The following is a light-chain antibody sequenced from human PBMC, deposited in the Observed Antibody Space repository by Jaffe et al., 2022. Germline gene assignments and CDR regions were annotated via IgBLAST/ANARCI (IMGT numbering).Light chain of an antibody. CDR1: SSDVGAYNY. CDR2: EVT. V-gene: IGLV2-14*01. Sequence: QSALTQPASVSGSPGQSITISCTGTSSDVGAYNYVSWYQHHPGKAPKLVIYEVTHRPSGVSNRFSGFKSGNTASLTISGLQAEDEADYYCLSYTTSVTNIFGGGTKLTVL. CDR3: LSYTTSVTNI. J-gene: IGLJ2*01.